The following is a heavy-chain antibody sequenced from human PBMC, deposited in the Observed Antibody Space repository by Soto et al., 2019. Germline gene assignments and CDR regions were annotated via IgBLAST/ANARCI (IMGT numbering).Heavy chain of an antibody. CDR1: GGSISSGGYS. CDR3: ARVGGDYDY. CDR2: IYHSGST. J-gene: IGHJ4*02. D-gene: IGHD2-21*02. Sequence: NPSETLSLTCAVSGGSISSGGYSWSWIRQPPGKGLEWIGYIYHSGSTYYNQYLKSRITISVDRSKKQFYLKLSSVTAADTAVYYCARVGGDYDYWGQGTLVTVSS. V-gene: IGHV4-30-2*01.